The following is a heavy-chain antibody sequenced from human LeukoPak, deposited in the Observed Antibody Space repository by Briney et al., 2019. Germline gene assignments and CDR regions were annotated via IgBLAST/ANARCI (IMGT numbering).Heavy chain of an antibody. J-gene: IGHJ4*02. CDR3: ANIEASPAYDY. D-gene: IGHD2-2*01. CDR1: GFTLSSYA. V-gene: IGHV3-23*01. CDR2: ISGSGGST. Sequence: GGSLRLSCAASGFTLSSYAMSWVRQAPGKGLEWVSAISGSGGSTYYADSVKGRFTISRDNSKNTLYLQMNSLRAGDTAVYYCANIEASPAYDYWGQGTLVTVSS.